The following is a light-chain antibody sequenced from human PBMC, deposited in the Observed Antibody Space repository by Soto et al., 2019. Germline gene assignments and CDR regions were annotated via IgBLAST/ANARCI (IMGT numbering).Light chain of an antibody. CDR3: QQYNNWTT. CDR2: GAS. J-gene: IGKJ1*01. V-gene: IGKV3-15*01. Sequence: EIVMTQSPATLSVSPGERATLSCRASQSVNSNLAWYQQKPGQAPRLLIYGASTRATGVPARFSGSRSGTECTLTISSLQSHDFTVYFCQQYNNWTTFGQGTKVAIK. CDR1: QSVNSN.